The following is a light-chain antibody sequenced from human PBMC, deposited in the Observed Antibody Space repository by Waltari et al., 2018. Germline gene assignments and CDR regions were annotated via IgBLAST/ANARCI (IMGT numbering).Light chain of an antibody. CDR3: QQYYDVPIT. V-gene: IGKV4-1*01. CDR1: QNICYSSNNTNH. J-gene: IGKJ4*01. Sequence: DMVMAQSLDSLPASLLGSATLNCRTIQNICYSSNNTNHLAWHQQRPGQPPKLLFYRASKRMSGVPDRFSGSGSGTDFTLTISSLQAEDVAVYYCQQYYDVPITFGGGTKVEIK. CDR2: RAS.